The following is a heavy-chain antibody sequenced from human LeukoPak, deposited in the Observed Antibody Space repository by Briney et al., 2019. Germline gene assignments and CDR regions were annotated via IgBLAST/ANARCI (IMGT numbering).Heavy chain of an antibody. CDR2: INSAGDT. CDR3: ARSGAYYYMDV. V-gene: IGHV3-13*01. D-gene: IGHD2-15*01. Sequence: GGSLRPSCAASGFTFNTYDMHWVRQSTGKGLEWVSVINSAGDTYYSDSVKGRFTISRENAKNSFDLQMNSLRAGDSAVYYCARSGAYYYMDVWGKGTTVTISS. J-gene: IGHJ6*03. CDR1: GFTFNTYD.